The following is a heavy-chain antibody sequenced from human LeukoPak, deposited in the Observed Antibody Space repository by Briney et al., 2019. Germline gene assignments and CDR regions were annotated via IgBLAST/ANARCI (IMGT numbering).Heavy chain of an antibody. J-gene: IGHJ4*02. V-gene: IGHV4-31*03. D-gene: IGHD6-6*01. Sequence: SETLSLTCTVSGGSFSSGGYWWSWIRQHPGEGLEWIGYIHYSGSTYYNPSLKSRVTISIDTSKNQVSLKLSSVTAADTAVYYCARLWDSSSSLDYLGQGTLVTVSS. CDR3: ARLWDSSSSLDY. CDR1: GGSFSSGGYW. CDR2: IHYSGST.